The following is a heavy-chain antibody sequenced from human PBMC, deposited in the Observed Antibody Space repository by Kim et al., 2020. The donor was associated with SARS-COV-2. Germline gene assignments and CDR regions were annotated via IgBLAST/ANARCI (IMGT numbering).Heavy chain of an antibody. D-gene: IGHD5-18*01. CDR1: GFTFSSYS. Sequence: GGSLRLSCAASGFTFSSYSMNWVRQAPGKGLEWVSSISSSSSYIYYADSVKGRFTISRDNAKNSLYLQMNSLRAEDTAVYYCARGGYSYGFGYDYGMGVWGQGTPVPLSS. CDR3: ARGGYSYGFGYDYGMGV. V-gene: IGHV3-21*01. J-gene: IGHJ6*02. CDR2: ISSSSSYI.